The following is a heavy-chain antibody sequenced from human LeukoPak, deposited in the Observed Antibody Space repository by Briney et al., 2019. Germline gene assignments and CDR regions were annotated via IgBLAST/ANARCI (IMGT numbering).Heavy chain of an antibody. D-gene: IGHD6-13*01. CDR1: GFTFSSYA. J-gene: IGHJ4*02. CDR3: ARDGISAAGSLGGY. V-gene: IGHV3-23*01. CDR2: ISASDGST. Sequence: GGSLRLSCAASGFTFSSYAMSWVRQAPGKGLEWVSAISASDGSTYYADSVKGRYTISRDNSKNTLYLQVNSLRADDTAVYYCARDGISAAGSLGGYWGQGTLVTVSS.